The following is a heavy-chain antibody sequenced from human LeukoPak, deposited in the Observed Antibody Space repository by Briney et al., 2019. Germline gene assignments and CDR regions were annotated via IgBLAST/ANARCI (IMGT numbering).Heavy chain of an antibody. CDR3: ARVRSTYYYGSGSYRVGWFDP. CDR2: IYHSGST. Sequence: SSETLSLTCTVSGGSISSSNWWSWVRQPPGKGLEWIGEIYHSGSTNYNPSLKSRVTISVDTSKNQFSLKLSSVTAADTAVYYCARVRSTYYYGSGSYRVGWFDPWGQGTLVTVSS. J-gene: IGHJ5*02. D-gene: IGHD3-10*01. CDR1: GGSISSSNW. V-gene: IGHV4-4*02.